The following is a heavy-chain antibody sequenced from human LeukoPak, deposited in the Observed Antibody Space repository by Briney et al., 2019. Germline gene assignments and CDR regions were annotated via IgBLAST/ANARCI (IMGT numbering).Heavy chain of an antibody. CDR3: ARIGYSSSSYDY. CDR1: WFRVRKYW. J-gene: IGHJ4*02. Sequence: GGSLRLSCGSPWFRVRKYWVTRGRPTPGEGGGGVANIKEDGSTKYYVDSLRGRFTISRDNAQNSLYLQMNSLRVEDTATYYCARIGYSSSSYDYWGQGILVTVSS. D-gene: IGHD6-6*01. V-gene: IGHV3-7*01. CDR2: IKEDGSTK.